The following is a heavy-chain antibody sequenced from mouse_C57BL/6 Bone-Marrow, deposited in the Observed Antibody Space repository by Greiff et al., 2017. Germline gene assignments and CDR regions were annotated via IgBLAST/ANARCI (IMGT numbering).Heavy chain of an antibody. CDR3: ARGGIITPWFAY. J-gene: IGHJ3*01. CDR2: IDPSDSYT. Sequence: QVQLQQPGAELVRPGTSVKLSCKASGYTFTSYWMHWVKQRPGQGLEWIGVIDPSDSYTNYNQKFKGKATLTVDTSSSTAYMQLSSLTSEDSAVYYCARGGIITPWFAYWSQGTLVTVSA. CDR1: GYTFTSYW. D-gene: IGHD1-1*01. V-gene: IGHV1-59*01.